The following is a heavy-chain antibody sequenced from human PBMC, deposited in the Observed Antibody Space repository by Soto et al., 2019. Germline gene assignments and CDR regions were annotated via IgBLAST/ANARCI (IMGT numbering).Heavy chain of an antibody. CDR2: ISGSGGST. V-gene: IGHV3-23*01. D-gene: IGHD1-26*01. CDR1: GFTFSRYA. Sequence: PGGSLRLSCAASGFTFSRYAMSWVRQAAGKGLEWVSAISGSGGSTYYGDSVKGRLTICRDNSKNTLYLQMNSLRAEDTSVYYCAKQSDRARGLSFDYWGQGTLVTVSS. CDR3: AKQSDRARGLSFDY. J-gene: IGHJ4*02.